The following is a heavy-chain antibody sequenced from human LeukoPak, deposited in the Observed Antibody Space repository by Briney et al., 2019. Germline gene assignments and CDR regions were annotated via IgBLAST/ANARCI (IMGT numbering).Heavy chain of an antibody. D-gene: IGHD5-18*01. CDR2: ISAYNGNT. CDR1: GYTFTSYG. J-gene: IGHJ4*02. V-gene: IGHV1-18*01. CDR3: ARERGYSYGRGEFDY. Sequence: ASVKVSCKASGYTFTSYGISWVRQAPGQGLEWRGWISAYNGNTNYAQKLQGRVTMTTDTSTSTAYMELRSLRSDDTAVYYCARERGYSYGRGEFDYWGQGTLVTVSS.